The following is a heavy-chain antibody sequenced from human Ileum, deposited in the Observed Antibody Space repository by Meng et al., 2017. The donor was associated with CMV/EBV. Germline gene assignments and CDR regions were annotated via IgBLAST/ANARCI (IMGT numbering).Heavy chain of an antibody. CDR2: IHHRGNT. J-gene: IGHJ4*02. D-gene: IGHD6-13*01. CDR3: TSASRYKIDY. Sequence: LTCAVSGDSVSSDNWWSWVRQPPGKVQEWIGEIHHRGNTNYNPSLKGRVTMSVDKSKNQVSLELTSVTAADTAVYFCTSASRYKIDYWGQGTLVTVSS. V-gene: IGHV4-4*01. CDR1: GDSVSSDNW.